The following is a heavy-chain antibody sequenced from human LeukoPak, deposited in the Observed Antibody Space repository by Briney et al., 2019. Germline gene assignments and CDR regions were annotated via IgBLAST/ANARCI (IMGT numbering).Heavy chain of an antibody. Sequence: GASLRLSCAASGFTFYSYSMNWVRQAPGKGLEWVSYISSGGSTIYYADSVKGRFTIFRDSAKNSLSLQMNSLRDEDTAIYYCVRGDQEASEPALDYWGQGTLVTVSS. J-gene: IGHJ4*02. CDR3: VRGDQEASEPALDY. CDR2: ISSGGSTI. CDR1: GFTFYSYS. V-gene: IGHV3-48*02.